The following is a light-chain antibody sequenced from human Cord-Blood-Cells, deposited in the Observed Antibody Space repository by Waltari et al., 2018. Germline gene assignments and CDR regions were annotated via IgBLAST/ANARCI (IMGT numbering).Light chain of an antibody. Sequence: AIQMTQSPSSLSPSVGDRVTITCRASQGIRNYLGWYQQKPGKAPKLLIYAASSLQSGVPSRFSGSGSGTDFTLTISSLQPEDFATYYCLQDYNFPWTFGQGTKVEIK. CDR1: QGIRNY. CDR3: LQDYNFPWT. CDR2: AAS. J-gene: IGKJ1*01. V-gene: IGKV1-6*01.